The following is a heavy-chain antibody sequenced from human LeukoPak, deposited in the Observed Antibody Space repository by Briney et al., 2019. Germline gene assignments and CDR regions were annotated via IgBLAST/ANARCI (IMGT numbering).Heavy chain of an antibody. CDR2: IYYSGST. J-gene: IGHJ4*02. Sequence: SETLSLTCTVSGGSISSSSYYWGWLRQPEGKGLEWIGSIYYSGSTSYNPSLKSPVTISVDTSKKQLSLKLTSVTAADTAVYYCARNSSSSSRSFDYWGQGTLVTVSS. D-gene: IGHD6-6*01. CDR1: GGSISSSSYY. V-gene: IGHV4-39*01. CDR3: ARNSSSSSRSFDY.